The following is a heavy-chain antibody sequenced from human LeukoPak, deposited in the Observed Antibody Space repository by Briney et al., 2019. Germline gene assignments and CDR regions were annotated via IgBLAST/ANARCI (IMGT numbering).Heavy chain of an antibody. CDR2: IYYSGST. V-gene: IGHV4-30-4*08. Sequence: SSETLSLTCTVSGGSISSGDYYWSWIRQPPGKGLEWIGYIYYSGSTYYNPSLKSRVTISVDTSKNQFSLKLSSVTAADTAVYYCASASSNIVVVPAARNDAFDIWGQGTMVTVSS. CDR3: ASASSNIVVVPAARNDAFDI. D-gene: IGHD2-2*01. CDR1: GGSISSGDYY. J-gene: IGHJ3*02.